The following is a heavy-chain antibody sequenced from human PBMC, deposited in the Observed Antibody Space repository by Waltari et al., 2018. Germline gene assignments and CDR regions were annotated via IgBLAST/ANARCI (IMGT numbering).Heavy chain of an antibody. CDR2: ISSSSSYI. Sequence: EVQLVESGGGLVKPGGSLRLSCAASGFTFSSYSMNWVRQARGKGLEWVSSISSSSSYIYYADSVKGRFTIGRDNAKNSLYLQMNSLRAEDTAVYYCARAKDYFDSSGYLGYWGQGTLVTVSS. V-gene: IGHV3-21*01. J-gene: IGHJ4*02. CDR1: GFTFSSYS. CDR3: ARAKDYFDSSGYLGY. D-gene: IGHD3-22*01.